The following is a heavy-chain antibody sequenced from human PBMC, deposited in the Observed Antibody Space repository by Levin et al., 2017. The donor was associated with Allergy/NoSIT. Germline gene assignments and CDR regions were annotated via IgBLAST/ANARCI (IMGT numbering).Heavy chain of an antibody. V-gene: IGHV3-21*01. Sequence: KSGGSLRLSCAASGFALSTSAMDWVRQAPGKGPEWVASINSDSSYIFYVDSVKGRFTISRDNAKNSVFLQMNSLRVDDTAVYYCARHQNTGDPFDYWGQGTLVTVSS. D-gene: IGHD7-27*01. J-gene: IGHJ4*02. CDR1: GFALSTSA. CDR3: ARHQNTGDPFDY. CDR2: INSDSSYI.